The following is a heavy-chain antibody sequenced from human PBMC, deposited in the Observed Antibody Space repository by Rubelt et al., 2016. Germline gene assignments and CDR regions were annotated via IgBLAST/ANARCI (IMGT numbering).Heavy chain of an antibody. CDR3: AKVPAVVAATRIDY. V-gene: IGHV3-30*18. Sequence: GFTFSSYGMHWVRQAPGKGLEWVAVISYDGSNKYYAASVKGRFTISRDNSTNTLYLQLNSLRAEDTAVYYCAKVPAVVAATRIDYWGQGTLVTVSS. CDR2: ISYDGSNK. CDR1: GFTFSSYG. J-gene: IGHJ4*02. D-gene: IGHD2-15*01.